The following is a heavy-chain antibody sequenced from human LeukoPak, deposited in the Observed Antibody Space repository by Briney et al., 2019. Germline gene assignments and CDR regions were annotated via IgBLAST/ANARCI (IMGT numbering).Heavy chain of an antibody. D-gene: IGHD5-12*01. J-gene: IGHJ4*02. CDR1: GYTFTSYG. CDR2: ISAYNGNT. CDR3: AVLSVAPRMDY. Sequence: ASVKVSCKASGYTFTSYGISWLRQAPGQGLEWMGWISAYNGNTNYAQKLQGRVTMTTDTSTSTAYMELRSLRSDDTAVYYCAVLSVAPRMDYWGQGTLVTVSS. V-gene: IGHV1-18*04.